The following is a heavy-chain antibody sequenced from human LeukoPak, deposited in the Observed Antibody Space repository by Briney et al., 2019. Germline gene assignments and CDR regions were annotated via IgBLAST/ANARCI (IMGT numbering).Heavy chain of an antibody. CDR3: AREGILTGYYTPHYYYYGMDV. J-gene: IGHJ6*02. V-gene: IGHV1-18*04. D-gene: IGHD3-9*01. CDR1: GYSFTDYY. CDR2: ISAYNGNT. Sequence: GASVKVSCKASGYSFTDYYIHWVRQAPGQGLEWMGWISAYNGNTNYAQKLQGRVTMTTDTSTSTAYMELRSLRSDDTAVYYCAREGILTGYYTPHYYYYGMDVWGQGTTVTVSS.